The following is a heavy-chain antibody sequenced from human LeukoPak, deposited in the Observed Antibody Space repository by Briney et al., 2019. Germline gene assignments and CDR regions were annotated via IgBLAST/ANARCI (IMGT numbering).Heavy chain of an antibody. V-gene: IGHV3-30*02. CDR2: IRSEGSNE. J-gene: IGHJ5*02. CDR1: GFTFSSYA. D-gene: IGHD3-10*01. CDR3: AKVYFGEFDP. Sequence: PGRSLRLSCAASGFTFSSYAMHWVRQAPGKGLEWVALIRSEGSNEYYADSVKGRFTISRDNSKNTLYLQINSLRPEDTAVYYCAKVYFGEFDPWGQGTLATVSS.